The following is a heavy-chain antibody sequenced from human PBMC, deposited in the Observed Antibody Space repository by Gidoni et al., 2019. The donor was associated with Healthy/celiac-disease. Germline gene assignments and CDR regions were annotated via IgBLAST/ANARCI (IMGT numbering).Heavy chain of an antibody. J-gene: IGHJ3*02. CDR2: INHSGST. CDR1: GGSFSGYY. CDR3: ASFTTVTPADAFDI. V-gene: IGHV4-34*01. D-gene: IGHD4-17*01. Sequence: QVQLQQWGAGLLKPSETLSLTCAVYGGSFSGYYWSWIRQPPGKGLEWIGEINHSGSTNYNPSLKSRVTISVDTSKNQFSLKLSSVTAADTAVYYCASFTTVTPADAFDIWGQGTMVTVSP.